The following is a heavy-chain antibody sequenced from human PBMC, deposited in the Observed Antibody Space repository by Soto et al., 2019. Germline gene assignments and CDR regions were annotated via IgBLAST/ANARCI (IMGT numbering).Heavy chain of an antibody. D-gene: IGHD3-22*01. V-gene: IGHV4-30-2*01. CDR2: MYHSGTT. Sequence: SETLSLTCAVSGGSISRGGYSLSWIRQPPGKGLEWIGYMYHSGTTDYAAPVKGRFTISRDHSKDTLYLHMNSLKTEDTAVYYCTTGLSNGYYNFDYWGQGTPVTVS. CDR3: TTGLSNGYYNFDY. CDR1: GGSISRGGYS. J-gene: IGHJ4*02.